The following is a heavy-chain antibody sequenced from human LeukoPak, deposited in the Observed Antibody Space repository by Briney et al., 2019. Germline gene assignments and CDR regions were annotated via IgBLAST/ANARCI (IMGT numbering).Heavy chain of an antibody. CDR2: IGTSGDT. V-gene: IGHV3-23*01. CDR3: AKDQAEDHFDY. J-gene: IGHJ4*02. CDR1: GFSFSSDI. Sequence: GGSLRLSCAASGFSFSSDIMSWVRQAPGKGLEWVSLIGTSGDTYYADSVKGRFTISRDNSKNTLYLQMNSLRAEDTAVYYCAKDQAEDHFDYWGQGTLVTVSS. D-gene: IGHD6-25*01.